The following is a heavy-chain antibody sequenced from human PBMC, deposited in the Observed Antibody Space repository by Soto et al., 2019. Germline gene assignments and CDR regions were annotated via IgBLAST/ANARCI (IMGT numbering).Heavy chain of an antibody. J-gene: IGHJ6*02. V-gene: IGHV3-30-3*01. CDR1: GFTFSSYA. CDR3: ARDRTGFSPPSDFWSGYYYYGMDV. Sequence: GGSLRLSCAASGFTFSSYAMHWVRQAPGKGLEWVAVISYDGSNKYYADSVKGRFTISRDNSKNTLYLQMNSLRAEDTAVYYCARDRTGFSPPSDFWSGYYYYGMDVWGQGTTVTVSS. D-gene: IGHD3-3*01. CDR2: ISYDGSNK.